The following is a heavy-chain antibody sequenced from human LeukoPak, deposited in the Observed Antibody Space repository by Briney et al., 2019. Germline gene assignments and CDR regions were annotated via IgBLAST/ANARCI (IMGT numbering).Heavy chain of an antibody. D-gene: IGHD1-26*01. J-gene: IGHJ4*02. CDR3: ARGSWHSGSYYLDY. V-gene: IGHV1-8*01. CDR1: GYIFTNYD. Sequence: ASVKVSCKASGYIFTNYDINWVRQATGRGLEWMGWMNPNSGNTDSAQKFQGRVTMTRSTSIGTAYMELSSLRSEDTAVYYCARGSWHSGSYYLDYWGQGTLVTVSS. CDR2: MNPNSGNT.